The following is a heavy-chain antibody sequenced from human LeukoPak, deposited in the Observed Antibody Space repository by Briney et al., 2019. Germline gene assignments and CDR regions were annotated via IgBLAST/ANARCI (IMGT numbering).Heavy chain of an antibody. J-gene: IGHJ5*02. Sequence: SETLSLTCTVSGGSISSYYWSWIRQPPGKGLEWIGYIYYSGSTNYNPSLKSRVTISVDTSKNQFSLKLSSVTAADTAVYYCARQHYYDSSGPRYWLDTWGQGTLVTVSS. V-gene: IGHV4-59*01. CDR2: IYYSGST. CDR3: ARQHYYDSSGPRYWLDT. D-gene: IGHD3-22*01. CDR1: GGSISSYY.